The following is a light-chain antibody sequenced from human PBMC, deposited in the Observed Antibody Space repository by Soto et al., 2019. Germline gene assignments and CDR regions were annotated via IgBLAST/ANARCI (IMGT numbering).Light chain of an antibody. J-gene: IGLJ1*01. V-gene: IGLV2-14*03. CDR1: SSDIGGYNY. Sequence: QSALTQPASVSGSPGQSITISCTGTSSDIGGYNYVSWYQQLPGKVPKLIIYDVSNRPSGVSDRFSGSKSGNAASLTISGLQAEDEDDDYCSSYTSTSTLYVFGTGTKLTVL. CDR2: DVS. CDR3: SSYTSTSTLYV.